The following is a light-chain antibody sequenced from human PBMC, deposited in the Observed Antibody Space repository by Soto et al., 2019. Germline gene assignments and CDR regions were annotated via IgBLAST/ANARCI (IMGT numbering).Light chain of an antibody. CDR3: QSTDGTGSLYV. J-gene: IGLJ1*01. CDR2: KDN. V-gene: IGLV3-25*03. Sequence: SYELTQSPSVSVSPGQTARITCSRDALPKKYVYWYQLRPGQAPLLIVYKDNERPSGIPERFSGSSSGPTATLTISGVQAEDEADYYCQSTDGTGSLYVFGGGTKVTVL. CDR1: ALPKKY.